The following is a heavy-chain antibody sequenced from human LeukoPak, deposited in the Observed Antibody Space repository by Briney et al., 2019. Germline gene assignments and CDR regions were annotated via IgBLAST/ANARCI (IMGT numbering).Heavy chain of an antibody. J-gene: IGHJ4*02. CDR1: GGSISSTSYY. V-gene: IGHV4-39*07. D-gene: IGHD3-3*01. Sequence: SETLSLTCTVSGGSISSTSYYWGWIRQPPGKGLEWIGSISYSGTTYYNPSLKSRVTISVDTSKNQFSLKLNSVTAADTAVYYCARDPDFWSGYYDFDYWGRGTLVTVSS. CDR2: ISYSGTT. CDR3: ARDPDFWSGYYDFDY.